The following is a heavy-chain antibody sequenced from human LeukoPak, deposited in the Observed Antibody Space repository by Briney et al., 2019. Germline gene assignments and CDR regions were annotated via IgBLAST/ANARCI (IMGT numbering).Heavy chain of an antibody. J-gene: IGHJ6*03. Sequence: SETLSLTCTVSGYSISSGYYWGWIRQPPGKGLEWIGSIYHSGSTYYNPSLKSRVTISVDTSKNQFSLKLSSVTAADTAVYYCAREVGYCSSTSCYSYYYYMDVWAKGPRSPSP. CDR3: AREVGYCSSTSCYSYYYYMDV. D-gene: IGHD2-2*01. CDR1: GYSISSGYY. CDR2: IYHSGST. V-gene: IGHV4-38-2*02.